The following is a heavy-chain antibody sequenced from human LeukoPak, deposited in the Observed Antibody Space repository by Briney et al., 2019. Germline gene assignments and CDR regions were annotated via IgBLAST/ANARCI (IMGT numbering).Heavy chain of an antibody. D-gene: IGHD4-23*01. Sequence: SETLSLTCTVSGGSISSSSYYWGWIRQPPGKGLEWIGSIYYSGSTYYNSSHSSRATITVDTSKNQFSLKLSSVTAADTAVYYCARTPDYGGETFFDYWGQGTLVTVSS. CDR3: ARTPDYGGETFFDY. J-gene: IGHJ4*02. CDR2: IYYSGST. V-gene: IGHV4-39*01. CDR1: GGSISSSSYY.